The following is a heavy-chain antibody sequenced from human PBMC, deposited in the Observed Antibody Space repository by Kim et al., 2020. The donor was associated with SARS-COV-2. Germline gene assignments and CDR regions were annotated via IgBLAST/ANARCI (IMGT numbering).Heavy chain of an antibody. CDR2: INTNTGNP. D-gene: IGHD3-3*01. CDR1: GYTFTSYA. CDR3: AREDYDFWSGYPNYFDY. V-gene: IGHV7-4-1*02. J-gene: IGHJ4*02. Sequence: ASVKVSCKASGYTFTSYAMNWVRQAPGQGLEWMGWINTNTGNPTYAQGFTGRFVFSLDTSVSTAYLQISSLKAEDTAVYYCAREDYDFWSGYPNYFDYWGPGTLVTVSS.